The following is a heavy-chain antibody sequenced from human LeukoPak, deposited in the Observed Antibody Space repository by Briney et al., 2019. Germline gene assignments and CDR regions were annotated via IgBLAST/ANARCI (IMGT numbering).Heavy chain of an antibody. V-gene: IGHV4-59*01. CDR2: IYNSGST. CDR1: GGSISSYY. Sequence: SETLSLTCTVSGGSISSYYWSWVRQPPGKGLEWIGYIYNSGSTNYNPSLKTRVIISVDTSKNQFSLKASSVTAADTAVYYCARSGTWGRTDDGFDIWGQGTMVTVSS. D-gene: IGHD1-26*01. J-gene: IGHJ3*02. CDR3: ARSGTWGRTDDGFDI.